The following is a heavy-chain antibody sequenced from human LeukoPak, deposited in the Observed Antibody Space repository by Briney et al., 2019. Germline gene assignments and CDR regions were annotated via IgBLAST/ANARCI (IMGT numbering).Heavy chain of an antibody. CDR2: IWYDGSNK. V-gene: IGHV3-33*01. D-gene: IGHD6-13*01. CDR1: GFTFSGYG. J-gene: IGHJ6*03. CDR3: ARGRAGIAAAGDMDV. Sequence: PGGSLRLSCAASGFTFSGYGMHWVRQAPGKGLEWVAVIWYDGSNKYYADSVKGRFTIPRDNSKNTLYLQMNSLRAEDTAVYYCARGRAGIAAAGDMDVWGKGTTVTVSS.